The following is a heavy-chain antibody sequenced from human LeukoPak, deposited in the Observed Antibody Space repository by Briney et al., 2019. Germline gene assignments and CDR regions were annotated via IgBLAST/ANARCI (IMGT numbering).Heavy chain of an antibody. CDR3: AKQGTMVRGVIAWFDP. Sequence: GGSLRLSCAASGFTFSNYAMSWVRQAPGKGLEWVSAISGSGGSTYYADSVKGRFTISRGNSKNTLYLQMNSLRAEDTAVYYCAKQGTMVRGVIAWFDPWGEGTLVTVSS. CDR2: ISGSGGST. J-gene: IGHJ5*02. CDR1: GFTFSNYA. D-gene: IGHD3-10*01. V-gene: IGHV3-23*01.